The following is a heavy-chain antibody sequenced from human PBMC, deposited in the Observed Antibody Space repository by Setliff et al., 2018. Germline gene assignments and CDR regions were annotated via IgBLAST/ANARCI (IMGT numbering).Heavy chain of an antibody. CDR3: VRDSGNSGMIDY. CDR2: INPSSGRT. D-gene: IGHD6-25*01. Sequence: ASVKVSCKASGYTFTSHYMHWVRQAPGLGLEWMGTINPSSGRTSYAQKFQGRVTMTRDTSTSTVYMDMSSLRSEDTAVYYCVRDSGNSGMIDYWGQGALVTVSS. V-gene: IGHV1-46*01. CDR1: GYTFTSHY. J-gene: IGHJ4*02.